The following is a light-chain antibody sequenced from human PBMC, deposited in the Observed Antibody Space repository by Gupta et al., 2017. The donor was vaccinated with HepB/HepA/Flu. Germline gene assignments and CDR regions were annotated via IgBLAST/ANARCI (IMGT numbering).Light chain of an antibody. Sequence: AILMTQSPSSFSASTGDRVTITCRASQGISSYLAWYQQKPGTAPKLLIYAASTSQSGLPSRCSGRGSGTDFTITSSRLYAEVAAYYCRQHNYSYPQTFGQGTKVEIK. V-gene: IGKV1-8*01. CDR2: AAS. J-gene: IGKJ1*01. CDR3: QHNYSYPQT. CDR1: QGISSY.